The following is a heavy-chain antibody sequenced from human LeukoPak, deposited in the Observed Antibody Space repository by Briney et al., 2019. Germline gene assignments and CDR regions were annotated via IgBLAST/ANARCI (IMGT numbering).Heavy chain of an antibody. CDR2: INPNSGGT. Sequence: ASVKVSCKASGYTFTGYYMHWVRQAPGQGLEWMGRINPNSGGTNYAQKFQGRVTMTRDTSISTAYMELSSLRAEDTAVYYCARMSSGWYTPNLDYWGQGTLVTVSS. CDR3: ARMSSGWYTPNLDY. J-gene: IGHJ4*02. CDR1: GYTFTGYY. D-gene: IGHD6-19*01. V-gene: IGHV1-2*06.